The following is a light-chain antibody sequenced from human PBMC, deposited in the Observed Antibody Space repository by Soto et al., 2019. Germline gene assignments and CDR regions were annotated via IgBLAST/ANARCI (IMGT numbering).Light chain of an antibody. CDR2: AAS. J-gene: IGKJ3*01. CDR3: QQLNSYPL. Sequence: DIQLTQSPSFLSASVGDRVTITCRASQGISSYLAWYQQKPGKAPKLLIYAASTLQSGVPSRFSGSGSGTEFTLTISSLQPEDFATYYCQQLNSYPLFGPGTKSGYQT. CDR1: QGISSY. V-gene: IGKV1-9*01.